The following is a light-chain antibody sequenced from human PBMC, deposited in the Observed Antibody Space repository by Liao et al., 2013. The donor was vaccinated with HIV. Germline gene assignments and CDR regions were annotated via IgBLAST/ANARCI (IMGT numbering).Light chain of an antibody. V-gene: IGLV3-1*01. J-gene: IGLJ2*01. CDR3: QAWDTTTVI. CDR2: QNN. Sequence: SYELTQPPSVSVSPGQTATIACSGDKLGSKFVCWYHQKPGQPPVLLIYQNNKRPSGIPERFSGSKSGNTATLTISGTQAMDEADYYCQAWDTTTVIFGGGTKVTVL. CDR1: KLGSKF.